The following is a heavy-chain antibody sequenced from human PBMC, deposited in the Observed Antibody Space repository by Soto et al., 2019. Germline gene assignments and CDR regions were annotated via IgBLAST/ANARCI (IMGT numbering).Heavy chain of an antibody. CDR3: ARYRREAVAGYTLDN. J-gene: IGHJ4*02. CDR2: VYNSWST. Sequence: SETLSLTCTVSGGSISSNYWTWIRQPPGKGLEWIGYVYNSWSTNYNPSLKSRVTISEDTSKSQFSLKVNSMTAADTAVYYCARYRREAVAGYTLDNWGQGILVTVSS. CDR1: GGSISSNY. D-gene: IGHD6-13*01. V-gene: IGHV4-59*01.